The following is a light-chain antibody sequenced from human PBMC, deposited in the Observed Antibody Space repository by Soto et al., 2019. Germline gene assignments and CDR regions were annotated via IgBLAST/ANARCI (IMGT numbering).Light chain of an antibody. CDR1: QAIRND. V-gene: IGKV1-6*01. J-gene: IGKJ1*01. Sequence: AIQMTQSPSSLSASVGDRVTITCRASQAIRNDLGWYQQQPGKAPKVLIFAASTLESGVPSRFSGSGSGTDFTLTISSLQPEDSATYYCLQNYNLPWTFGQGTKVEIK. CDR3: LQNYNLPWT. CDR2: AAS.